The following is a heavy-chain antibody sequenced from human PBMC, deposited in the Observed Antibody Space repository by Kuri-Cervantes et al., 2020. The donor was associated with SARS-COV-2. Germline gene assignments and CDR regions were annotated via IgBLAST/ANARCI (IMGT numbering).Heavy chain of an antibody. J-gene: IGHJ4*02. CDR2: IGTAGDT. V-gene: IGHV3-13*01. CDR3: AKSLPAGTWSFDY. D-gene: IGHD6-19*01. Sequence: GESLKISCAASGFTFSSYDMHWVRQATGKGLEWVSAIGTAGDTYYPGSVKGRFTLSRGNAKKSLFLQMNSLRAEDTALYYCAKSLPAGTWSFDYWGPGTLVTVSS. CDR1: GFTFSSYD.